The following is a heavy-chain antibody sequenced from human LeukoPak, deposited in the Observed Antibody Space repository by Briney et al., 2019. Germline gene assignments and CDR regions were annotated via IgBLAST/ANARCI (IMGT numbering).Heavy chain of an antibody. CDR1: GYTFTSYY. CDR3: ARDGDIVVVPAAITYYYYGMDV. V-gene: IGHV1-46*01. J-gene: IGHJ6*02. Sequence: EASVKVSCKASGYTFTSYYMHWVRQAPGQGLEWMGIINPSGGSTSCAQKFQGRVTMTRDTSTSTVYMELSSLRSEDTAVYYCARDGDIVVVPAAITYYYYGMDVWGQGTTVTVSS. D-gene: IGHD2-2*02. CDR2: INPSGGST.